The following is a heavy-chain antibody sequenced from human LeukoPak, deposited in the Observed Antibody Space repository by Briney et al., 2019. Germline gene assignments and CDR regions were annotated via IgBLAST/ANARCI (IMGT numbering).Heavy chain of an antibody. CDR3: ARGRTGWRDY. Sequence: SETLSLICAVYGGSFSGYYWSWIRQPSGKGLEWIGEINHSGSTNYNPSLKSRVTISVDTSKNQFSLKLSSVTAADTAVYYCARGRTGWRDYWGQGTLVTVSS. J-gene: IGHJ4*02. D-gene: IGHD2-2*01. CDR2: INHSGST. V-gene: IGHV4-34*01. CDR1: GGSFSGYY.